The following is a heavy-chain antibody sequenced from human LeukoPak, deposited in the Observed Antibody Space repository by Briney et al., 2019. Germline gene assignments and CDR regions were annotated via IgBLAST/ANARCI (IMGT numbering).Heavy chain of an antibody. J-gene: IGHJ4*02. CDR1: GFTFSSYG. CDR2: IWYDGSNK. CDR3: ARDHLAYCGGDCSVFDY. Sequence: GGSPRLSCAASGFTFSSYGMHWVRQAPGKGLEWVAVIWYDGSNKYYADSVKGRFTISRDNSKNTLYLQMNSLRAEDTAVYYCARDHLAYCGGDCSVFDYWGQGTLVTVSS. V-gene: IGHV3-33*01. D-gene: IGHD2-21*02.